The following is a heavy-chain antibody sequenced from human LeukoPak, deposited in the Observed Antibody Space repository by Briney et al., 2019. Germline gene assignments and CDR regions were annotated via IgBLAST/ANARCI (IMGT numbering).Heavy chain of an antibody. CDR3: ARPSYCSSTSCQDYYYGMDV. D-gene: IGHD2-2*01. Sequence: GASVKVSCKASGGTFSCYATSWVRQAPGQGLEWMGGIIPIFGTANYAQKFQGRVTITADESTSTAYMELSSLRSEDTAVYYCARPSYCSSTSCQDYYYGMDVWGKGTTVTVSS. V-gene: IGHV1-69*13. CDR2: IIPIFGTA. J-gene: IGHJ6*04. CDR1: GGTFSCYA.